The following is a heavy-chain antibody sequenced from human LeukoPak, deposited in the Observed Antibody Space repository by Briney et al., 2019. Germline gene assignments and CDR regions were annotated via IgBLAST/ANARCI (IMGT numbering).Heavy chain of an antibody. CDR2: INPNGGGT. CDR1: GYTFTGYY. CDR3: ARGYCSGGSCQGGDY. J-gene: IGHJ4*02. Sequence: ASVKVSCKASGYTFTGYYLHWVRQAPGQGLEWMGWINPNGGGTNYAQKFQGRVTMTRDTSISTAYMELSSLRSDDTAVYCCARGYCSGGSCQGGDYWGQGTLVTVSS. V-gene: IGHV1-2*02. D-gene: IGHD2-15*01.